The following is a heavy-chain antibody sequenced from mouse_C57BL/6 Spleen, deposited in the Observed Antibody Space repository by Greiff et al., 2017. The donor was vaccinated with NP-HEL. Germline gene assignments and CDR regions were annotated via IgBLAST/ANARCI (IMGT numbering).Heavy chain of an antibody. J-gene: IGHJ1*03. CDR1: GYTFTSYW. D-gene: IGHD1-1*01. CDR3: ARSDYGSTYWYFDV. V-gene: IGHV1-7*01. Sequence: VQLQQSGAELAKPGASVKLSCKASGYTFTSYWMHWVKQRPGQGLEWIGYINPSSGYTKYNQKFKDKATLTADKSSRTAYMQLSSLTYEDSAVYYCARSDYGSTYWYFDVWGTGTTVTVSS. CDR2: INPSSGYT.